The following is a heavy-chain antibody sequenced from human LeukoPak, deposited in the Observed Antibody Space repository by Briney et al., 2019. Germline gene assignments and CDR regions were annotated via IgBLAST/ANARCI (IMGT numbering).Heavy chain of an antibody. V-gene: IGHV4-4*07. CDR1: GGSISSYY. CDR2: IYTSGST. CDR3: ARGGAGRFGESQPSS. D-gene: IGHD3-10*01. Sequence: SETLSLTCTVSGGSISSYYWSWIRQPAGKGLEWIGRIYTSGSTNYNPSLKSRVTISVDTSKNQFSLKLSSVTAADTAVYYCARGGAGRFGESQPSSWGQGTLVTVSS. J-gene: IGHJ5*02.